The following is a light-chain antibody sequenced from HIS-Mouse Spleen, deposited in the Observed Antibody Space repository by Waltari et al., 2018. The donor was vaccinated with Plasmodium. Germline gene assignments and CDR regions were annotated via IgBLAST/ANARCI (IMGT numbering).Light chain of an antibody. V-gene: IGLV3-21*02. CDR2: DDS. J-gene: IGLJ3*02. CDR3: QVWDSSSDHRV. CDR1: NIGSKS. Sequence: SYVLTQPPSVSVAPGQTARITCGGNNIGSKSVHWYQQKPGQAPVLVVYDDSDRPSGNPWRFAGSNSGNTATLTISRVEAGDEADYYCQVWDSSSDHRVFGGGTKLTVL.